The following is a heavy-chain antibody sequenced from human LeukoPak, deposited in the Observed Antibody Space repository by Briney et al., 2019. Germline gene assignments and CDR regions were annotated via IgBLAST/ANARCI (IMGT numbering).Heavy chain of an antibody. J-gene: IGHJ5*02. CDR1: GGSISSYY. CDR3: AREVVVVAAGNWFDP. D-gene: IGHD2-15*01. CDR2: IYYSGST. V-gene: IGHV4-59*01. Sequence: SETLSLTCTVSGGSISSYYWSWIRQPPGKGLEWIGYIYYSGSTIYNPSLKSRVTISVDTSKNQFSLKLSSVTAADTAVYYCAREVVVVAAGNWFDPWGQGTLVTVSS.